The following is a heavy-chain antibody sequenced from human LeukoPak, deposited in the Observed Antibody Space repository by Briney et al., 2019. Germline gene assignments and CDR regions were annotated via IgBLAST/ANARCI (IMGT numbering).Heavy chain of an antibody. CDR3: AKDRPDYHESNRHYYRQNGDY. D-gene: IGHD3-22*01. Sequence: GGSLRLSCAASGFTFNIYAMSWVRQAPGKGLEWVSSITSSGDVTFYADSVKDRFTISRDNSKNTLYLQMSRLRAEDTAVYYCAKDRPDYHESNRHYYRQNGDYWGQGTLVTVSS. CDR2: ITSSGDVT. J-gene: IGHJ4*02. CDR1: GFTFNIYA. V-gene: IGHV3-23*01.